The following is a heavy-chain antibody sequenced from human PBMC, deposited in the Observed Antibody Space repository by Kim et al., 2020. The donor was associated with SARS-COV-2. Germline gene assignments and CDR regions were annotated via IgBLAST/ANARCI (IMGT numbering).Heavy chain of an antibody. CDR1: GFTFSSYG. Sequence: GGSLRLSCAASGFTFSSYGMHWVRQAPGKGLEWVAVISYDGSNKYYADSVKGRFTISRDNSKNTLYLQMNSLRAEDTAVYYCAKYSGSYHTFDYWGQGTLVTVSS. CDR3: AKYSGSYHTFDY. J-gene: IGHJ4*02. V-gene: IGHV3-30*18. CDR2: ISYDGSNK. D-gene: IGHD1-26*01.